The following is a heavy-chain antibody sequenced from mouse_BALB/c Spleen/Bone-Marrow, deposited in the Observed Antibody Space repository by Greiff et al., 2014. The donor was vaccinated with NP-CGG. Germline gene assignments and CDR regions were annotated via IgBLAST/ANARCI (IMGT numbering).Heavy chain of an antibody. CDR3: NARADYDFHYFHY. V-gene: IGHV14-4*02. J-gene: IGHJ2*01. CDR1: GFNIKDYY. D-gene: IGHD2-4*01. Sequence: EVQLQQSGAELVRSGASVKLSCTASGFNIKDYYMHWVKQRPEQGLEWIGWIDPENGDTEYAPKFQGKATMTADTSSNTAYLQLSSLTSEDTAVYYGNARADYDFHYFHYWGQGTTLTNST. CDR2: IDPENGDT.